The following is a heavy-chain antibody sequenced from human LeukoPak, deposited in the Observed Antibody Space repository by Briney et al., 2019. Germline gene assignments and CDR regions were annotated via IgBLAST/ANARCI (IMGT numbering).Heavy chain of an antibody. V-gene: IGHV3-23*01. CDR1: GFLFGDYV. CDR2: ITASGDRT. Sequence: GSLRLSCAASGFLFGDYVMIWVRQAPGKGLEWVSGITASGDRTFYADSVKGRSTISRDNSKNTLYLQMNSLRAEDTAVYYCARVMVTGDAFDIWGQGTMVTVSS. J-gene: IGHJ3*02. D-gene: IGHD2-8*01. CDR3: ARVMVTGDAFDI.